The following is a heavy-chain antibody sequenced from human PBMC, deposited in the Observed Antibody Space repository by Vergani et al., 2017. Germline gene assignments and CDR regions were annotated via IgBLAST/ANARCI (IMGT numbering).Heavy chain of an antibody. J-gene: IGHJ4*02. CDR2: ISWNSGSI. D-gene: IGHD3-3*01. CDR3: AKDIGLYDFWSGFAFDY. V-gene: IGHV3-9*01. CDR1: GFTFDDYA. Sequence: EVQLVESGGGLVQPGRSLRLSCAASGFTFDDYAMHWVRQAPGKGLEWVSGISWNSGSIGYADSVKGRFTISRDNAKNSLYLQMNSLRAEDTALYYCAKDIGLYDFWSGFAFDYWGQGTLVTVSS.